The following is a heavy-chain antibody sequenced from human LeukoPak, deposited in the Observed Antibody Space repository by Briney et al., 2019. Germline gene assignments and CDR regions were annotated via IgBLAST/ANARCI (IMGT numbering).Heavy chain of an antibody. V-gene: IGHV3-33*01. J-gene: IGHJ4*02. CDR3: ATDLNGEDFDY. Sequence: SLRLSCEPSVFIFSNFDMRWVRQAPRKGLEWLAIVWYDGSDKYYDDPAQGRFTVSTDNSKNNLYLQMNSLRVAATAVYYCATDLNGEDFDYWGQGHLVVVSS. CDR1: VFIFSNFD. D-gene: IGHD3-9*01. CDR2: VWYDGSDK.